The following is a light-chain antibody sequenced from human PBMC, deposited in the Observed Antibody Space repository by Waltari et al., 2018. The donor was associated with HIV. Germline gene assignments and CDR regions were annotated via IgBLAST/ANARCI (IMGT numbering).Light chain of an antibody. CDR1: QGIGSY. J-gene: IGKJ5*01. V-gene: IGKV1-9*01. CDR2: AAS. Sequence: DIQLTQSPSFLSASVGDRVNITCRASQGIGSYLAWYQQKPGKAPKLLIYAASTLQSGVPSRFGGSGSGTDFTLTISSLQPEDFATCYCQQLNSYPITFGQGTRL. CDR3: QQLNSYPIT.